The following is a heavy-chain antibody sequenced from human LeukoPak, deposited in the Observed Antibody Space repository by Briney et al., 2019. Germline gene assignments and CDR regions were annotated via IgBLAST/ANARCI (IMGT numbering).Heavy chain of an antibody. CDR1: GFTFSSYA. J-gene: IGHJ4*02. V-gene: IGHV3-23*01. CDR2: ISRDGVIS. CDR3: VSRAGSPWGPFDD. Sequence: PVGSLRLYCAASGFTFSSYAMSWVRQAAGKGLEWASTISRDGVISYYADSVKGRFTISRDNSNTTLCLHMNSLRAEDTAVYYCVSRAGSPWGPFDDWGQGTLVTVSS. D-gene: IGHD6-19*01.